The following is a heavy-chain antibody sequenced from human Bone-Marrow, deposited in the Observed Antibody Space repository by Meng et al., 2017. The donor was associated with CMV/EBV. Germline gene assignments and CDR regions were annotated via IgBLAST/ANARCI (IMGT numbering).Heavy chain of an antibody. J-gene: IGHJ4*02. D-gene: IGHD4-23*01. Sequence: GGSLRLSCIVSGFTFADYAVSWVRQAPGKGLEWVGFIRSRAYGGTTEYAASVKGRFTISKDDSKTIAYLQMNSLKTEDTAVYYCASSYGGNSVSGYWGQGTRVTGAS. V-gene: IGHV3-49*04. CDR3: ASSYGGNSVSGY. CDR1: GFTFADYA. CDR2: IRSRAYGGTT.